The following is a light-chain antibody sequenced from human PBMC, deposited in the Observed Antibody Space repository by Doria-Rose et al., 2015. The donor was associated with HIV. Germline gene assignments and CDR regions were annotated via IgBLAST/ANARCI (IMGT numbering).Light chain of an antibody. Sequence: LTQSPGTLSLSPGERATLSCRASQRVKSSYLAWYQQKPGQAHRLLIYDASTRATGIPDRFSGSGSGTDFTLTISRLEPEDVAVYYCQQYGTSRGTFGQGTRLEIK. J-gene: IGKJ5*01. CDR2: DAS. V-gene: IGKV3-20*01. CDR1: QRVKSSY. CDR3: QQYGTSRGT.